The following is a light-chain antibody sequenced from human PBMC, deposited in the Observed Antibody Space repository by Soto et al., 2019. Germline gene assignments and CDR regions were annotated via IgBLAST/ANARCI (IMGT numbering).Light chain of an antibody. Sequence: DIVMTQSPDSLAVSLGERATINCKSSQSVLSSSNNKNYLAWYQQKPGQPPKLLIYWASTRESGVPDRFSGSGSGTDFTLTISSLQAEDVEVYYCQQYFITPITFGQGTRLEI. V-gene: IGKV4-1*01. CDR2: WAS. CDR1: QSVLSSSNNKNY. CDR3: QQYFITPIT. J-gene: IGKJ5*01.